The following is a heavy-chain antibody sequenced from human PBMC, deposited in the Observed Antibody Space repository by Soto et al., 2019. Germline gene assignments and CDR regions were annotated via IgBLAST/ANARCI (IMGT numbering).Heavy chain of an antibody. V-gene: IGHV1-18*01. J-gene: IGHJ4*02. CDR2: ISAHNGNT. Sequence: QVHLVQSGAEVKKPGASVKVSCKGSGYAFTTYGITWVRQAPGQGLEWMGWISAHNGNTNYAQKLQGRVTVTRDTFTSTAYMELRSLRSDDTAVYYWARGRYGDYWGQGALVTVSS. D-gene: IGHD1-1*01. CDR3: ARGRYGDY. CDR1: GYAFTTYG.